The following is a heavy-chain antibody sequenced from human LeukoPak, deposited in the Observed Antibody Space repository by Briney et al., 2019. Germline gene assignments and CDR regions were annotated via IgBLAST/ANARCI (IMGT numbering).Heavy chain of an antibody. V-gene: IGHV3-23*01. CDR2: ISGSGGST. Sequence: GRSLRLFCTASGFNFGDYALLWLRQAPAKELAWVSAISGSGGSTYYADSVKGRFTISRDNSKNTLYLQMNSLRAEDTAVYYCAKDLVLGKFDYWGQGTLVTVSS. J-gene: IGHJ4*02. CDR3: AKDLVLGKFDY. D-gene: IGHD2/OR15-2a*01. CDR1: GFNFGDYA.